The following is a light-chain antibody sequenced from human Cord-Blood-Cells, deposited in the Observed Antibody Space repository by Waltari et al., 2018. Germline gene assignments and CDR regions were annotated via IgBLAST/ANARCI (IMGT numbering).Light chain of an antibody. J-gene: IGKJ1*01. CDR2: GAS. CDR3: QQYGSSPPWT. V-gene: IGKV3-20*01. CDR1: QSVSTSY. Sequence: VLPRPPGTLSLSAAARATPAFRASQSVSTSYLAWYQQKPGPAPGLLIYGASSRATGIPDRFSGSGSGTDFTLTISRLEPEDFAVYYCQQYGSSPPWTFGQGTKVEIK.